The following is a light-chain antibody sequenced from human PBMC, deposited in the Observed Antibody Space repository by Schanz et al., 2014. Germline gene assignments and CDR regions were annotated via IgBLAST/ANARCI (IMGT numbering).Light chain of an antibody. J-gene: IGLJ2*01. Sequence: QSALTQPASVSGSPGQSITISCTGTSSDVGGYNFVSWYQQHPGKAPKLMIHDVSNRPSGVSNRFSGSKSGNTASLTISGLQPEDEADYYCYSSARGISLFGGGTKLTVL. CDR3: YSSARGISL. V-gene: IGLV2-14*01. CDR2: DVS. CDR1: SSDVGGYNF.